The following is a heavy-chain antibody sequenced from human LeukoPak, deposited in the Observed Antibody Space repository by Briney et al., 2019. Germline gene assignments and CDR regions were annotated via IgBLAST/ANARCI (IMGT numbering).Heavy chain of an antibody. Sequence: GGSLRLSCAASGSTFSTYAMTWARQAPGKGLERVSGVSSSGAATYYADSVKGRFTISRDNSRSTLYLHMNSLRADDTAVYYCAKPFTQTPYAIGWYTCDSWGQGTLVTVSS. CDR2: VSSSGAAT. CDR3: AKPFTQTPYAIGWYTCDS. D-gene: IGHD6-19*01. V-gene: IGHV3-23*01. J-gene: IGHJ4*02. CDR1: GSTFSTYA.